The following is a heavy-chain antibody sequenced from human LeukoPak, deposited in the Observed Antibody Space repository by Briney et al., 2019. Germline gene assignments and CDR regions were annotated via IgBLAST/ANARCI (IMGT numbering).Heavy chain of an antibody. Sequence: SETLSLTCTVSGGSISSYYWSWIRQPPGKGLEWIGYIYYRGSTNYNPSLKSQVTISVDKSKSQFSLKLSSVTAADTAVYYCARGRRGTIFGVVTSNGYLYYYYYMDVWGKGTTVTVSS. D-gene: IGHD3-3*01. J-gene: IGHJ6*03. V-gene: IGHV4-59*01. CDR3: ARGRRGTIFGVVTSNGYLYYYYYMDV. CDR1: GGSISSYY. CDR2: IYYRGST.